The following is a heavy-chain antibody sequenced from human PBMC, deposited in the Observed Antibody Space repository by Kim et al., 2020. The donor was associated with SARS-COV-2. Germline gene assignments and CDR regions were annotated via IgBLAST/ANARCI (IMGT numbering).Heavy chain of an antibody. Sequence: ANYAQKFQGRVTITADESTSTAYMELSSLRSEDTAVYYCAREGNSDYGPNWGQGTLVTVSS. D-gene: IGHD4-17*01. CDR2: A. CDR3: AREGNSDYGPN. V-gene: IGHV1-69*01. J-gene: IGHJ4*02.